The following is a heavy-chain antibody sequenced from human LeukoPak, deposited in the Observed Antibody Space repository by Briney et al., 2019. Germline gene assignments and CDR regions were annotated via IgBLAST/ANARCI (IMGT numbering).Heavy chain of an antibody. D-gene: IGHD2-21*01. Sequence: GGSLRLSCAASGFTFSSYVMHWVRQAPGKGLEWVAIISYDGSNEYYADSVKGRFTISRDNSKNTLYLQMNSLRAADTAVYYCASQSIAYSDFDYWGQGTLVTVSS. J-gene: IGHJ4*02. CDR3: ASQSIAYSDFDY. CDR1: GFTFSSYV. V-gene: IGHV3-30*04. CDR2: ISYDGSNE.